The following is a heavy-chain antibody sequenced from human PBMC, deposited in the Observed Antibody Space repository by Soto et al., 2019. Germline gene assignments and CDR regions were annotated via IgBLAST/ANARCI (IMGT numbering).Heavy chain of an antibody. D-gene: IGHD2-2*01. Sequence: SESLSLTGAVCVGSFSGSDGSWIRKPPGKGLEWIGDINHSGSTNYNPSLKSRVTISVDTSKKQFSLKLSSVTAADTAVYYCAKVPQSRDLDWFDPWGQGTLVTVSS. V-gene: IGHV4-34*01. CDR1: VGSFSGSD. CDR2: INHSGST. J-gene: IGHJ5*02. CDR3: AKVPQSRDLDWFDP.